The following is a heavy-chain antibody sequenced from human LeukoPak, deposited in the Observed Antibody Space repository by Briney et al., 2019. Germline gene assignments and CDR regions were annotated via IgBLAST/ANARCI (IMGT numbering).Heavy chain of an antibody. CDR3: TTVRYGEMNYFYYMDV. J-gene: IGHJ6*03. Sequence: GGSLLLSCAASGFTFSNAWMSWVRQAPGKGLEWVGRIKSKTDGGTTYYAAPVKGRFTISRDDSKNSLYLQMNSLKTEDSAVYYCTTVRYGEMNYFYYMDVWGKGSTVTVSS. V-gene: IGHV3-15*01. CDR1: GFTFSNAW. CDR2: IKSKTDGGTT. D-gene: IGHD3-10*01.